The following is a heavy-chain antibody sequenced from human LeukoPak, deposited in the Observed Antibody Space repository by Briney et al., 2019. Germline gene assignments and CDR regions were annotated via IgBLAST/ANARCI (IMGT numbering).Heavy chain of an antibody. CDR1: GGSFSGYY. V-gene: IGHV4-34*01. Sequence: SETLSLTCAVYGGSFSGYYWSWIRQPPGKGLEWIGEINHSGSTNYNPSLKSRVTISADTSKNQFSLKLTSVTAADTAVYYCARAGGYASPIGIWGQGTMVTVSS. D-gene: IGHD5-12*01. CDR2: INHSGST. J-gene: IGHJ3*02. CDR3: ARAGGYASPIGI.